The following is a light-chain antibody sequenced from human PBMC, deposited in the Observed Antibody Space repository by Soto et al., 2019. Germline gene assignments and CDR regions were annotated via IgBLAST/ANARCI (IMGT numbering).Light chain of an antibody. Sequence: QSVLTQPPSASGTPGQRVTISCSRSSSNIGSNTVNWYQQLPGTAPKLLIYSNNQRPSGVPDRFSGSKSGASASLAISGLQSEDEADDYCAAWDDSLKGSYVFGTGTKVTVL. CDR2: SNN. J-gene: IGLJ1*01. CDR3: AAWDDSLKGSYV. V-gene: IGLV1-44*01. CDR1: SSNIGSNT.